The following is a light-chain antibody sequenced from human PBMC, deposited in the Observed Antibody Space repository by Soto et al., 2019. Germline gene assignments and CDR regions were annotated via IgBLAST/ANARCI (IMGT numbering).Light chain of an antibody. J-gene: IGKJ2*01. CDR1: QGIRSY. CDR2: AAS. V-gene: IGKV1-9*01. CDR3: QQLNSYAYT. Sequence: DIQLTQSPSFLSASVGDRVTITCRASQGIRSYLSWYQQKPGKAPKLLIYAASTLQSGVPSWFSGSGSGTEFTLTIGFLQPEALATDYCQQLNSYAYTFGQGTKLESK.